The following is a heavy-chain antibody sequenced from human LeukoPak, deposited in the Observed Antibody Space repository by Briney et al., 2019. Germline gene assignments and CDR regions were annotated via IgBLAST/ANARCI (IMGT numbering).Heavy chain of an antibody. CDR3: ARAPARLDSSVESFDY. CDR2: ISSTSSTI. V-gene: IGHV3-48*01. D-gene: IGHD3-22*01. J-gene: IGHJ4*02. CDR1: GFTFSSYS. Sequence: GGSLRLSCAASGFTFSSYSMNWVRQAPGKGLEWISYISSTSSTIYYADSVEGRFTISRDNAKNSLYLQMNGLRAEDTAVYYCARAPARLDSSVESFDYWGQGTLVTVS.